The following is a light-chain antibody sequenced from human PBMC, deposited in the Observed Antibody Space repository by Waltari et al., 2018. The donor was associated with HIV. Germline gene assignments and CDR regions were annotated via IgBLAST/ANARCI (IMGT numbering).Light chain of an antibody. CDR3: VGWDASLSAYV. Sequence: QSVLTQPPSASGTPGQRVIIPCSGSSPNIGNDNIYWYQQLPGTTPKLLIYKNIQRPSGVPDRFAGSKSGTSAYLAISGLRSEDEADYYCVGWDASLSAYVFGAGTKVTVL. V-gene: IGLV1-47*01. CDR1: SPNIGNDN. J-gene: IGLJ1*01. CDR2: KNI.